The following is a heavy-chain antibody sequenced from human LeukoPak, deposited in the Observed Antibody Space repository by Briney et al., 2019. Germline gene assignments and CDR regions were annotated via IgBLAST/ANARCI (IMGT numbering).Heavy chain of an antibody. CDR1: GFTFSSYW. Sequence: PGGSLRLSCAASGFTFSSYWMSWVRQAPGKGLEWVANIKQDGSEKYYVDSVKGRFTISRDNAKNSLYLQMNSLRAEDTAVYYCARDRSSYYDSSGPWGQGTLVTVSS. CDR2: IKQDGSEK. CDR3: ARDRSSYYDSSGP. V-gene: IGHV3-7*01. J-gene: IGHJ4*02. D-gene: IGHD3-22*01.